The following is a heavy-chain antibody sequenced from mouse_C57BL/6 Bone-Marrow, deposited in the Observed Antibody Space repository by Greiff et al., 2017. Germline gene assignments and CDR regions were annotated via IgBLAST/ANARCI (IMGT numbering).Heavy chain of an antibody. Sequence: EVKLQESGPGLVKPSQSLSLTCSVTGYSITSGYYWNWIRQFPGNKLEWMGYISYDGSNNYNPSLKNRTSITRDTSKNQFFLNLTSLTTESTATYYCAGITTVVGDYFDYWGQGTTLTVSS. V-gene: IGHV3-6*01. CDR1: GYSITSGYY. J-gene: IGHJ2*01. D-gene: IGHD1-1*01. CDR3: AGITTVVGDYFDY. CDR2: ISYDGSN.